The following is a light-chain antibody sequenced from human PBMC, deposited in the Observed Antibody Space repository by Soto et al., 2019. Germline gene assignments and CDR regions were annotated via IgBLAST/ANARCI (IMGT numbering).Light chain of an antibody. CDR2: EVT. Sequence: QSVLTQPPSASGSPGQSVTISCSGTSSDIGDYNHVSWYQQHPGKAPKLIIFEVTKRPSDVPDRFSGSKSGNTASLTVSGLQAEDEAHYYCSSHAASVFFGGGTKLTVL. CDR3: SSHAASVF. V-gene: IGLV2-8*01. CDR1: SSDIGDYNH. J-gene: IGLJ2*01.